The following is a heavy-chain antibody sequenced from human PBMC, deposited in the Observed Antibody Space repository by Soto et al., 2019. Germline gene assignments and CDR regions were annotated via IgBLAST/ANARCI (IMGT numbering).Heavy chain of an antibody. D-gene: IGHD2-8*01. CDR3: ERGEFGNRLAGVSLFEP. J-gene: IGHJ5*02. Sequence: ASVKVSCKASGYTFARFAVHWVRQAPGQRLEWMGWINADNGKTKYSQNFQGRITMTRDKSANTVYLEVHSLRSQDTAFYYCERGEFGNRLAGVSLFEPWG. CDR1: GYTFARFA. V-gene: IGHV1-3*01. CDR2: INADNGKT.